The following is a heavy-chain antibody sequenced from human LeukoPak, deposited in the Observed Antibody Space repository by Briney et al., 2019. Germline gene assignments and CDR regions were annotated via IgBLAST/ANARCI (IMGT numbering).Heavy chain of an antibody. Sequence: GGSLRLSCAASGFTFSSYGMHWVRQAPGKGLEWVAFIRYDGSNKYYADSVKGRFTISRDNAKNSLYLQMNSLRAEDTALYYCARGRGYSYGAPDYWGQGTLVTVSS. V-gene: IGHV3-30*02. CDR3: ARGRGYSYGAPDY. J-gene: IGHJ4*02. CDR1: GFTFSSYG. D-gene: IGHD5-18*01. CDR2: IRYDGSNK.